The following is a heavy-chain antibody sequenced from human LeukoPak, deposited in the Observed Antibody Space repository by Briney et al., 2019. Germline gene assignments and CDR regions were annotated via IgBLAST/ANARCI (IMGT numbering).Heavy chain of an antibody. J-gene: IGHJ5*02. CDR3: AQTRGVLHYNWFDP. V-gene: IGHV4-59*11. D-gene: IGHD2-15*01. Sequence: SETLSLTCTVSGGSLTSHYWSWIRQPPGKGLEWIGYIYYSGSTKYNPSLKSRVIISVDTSKKQFSLKLSSVTAADAAVYYCAQTRGVLHYNWFDPWGQGTLVTVSS. CDR2: IYYSGST. CDR1: GGSLTSHY.